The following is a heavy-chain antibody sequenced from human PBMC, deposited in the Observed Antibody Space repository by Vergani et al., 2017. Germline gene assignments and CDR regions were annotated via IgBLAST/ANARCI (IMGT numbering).Heavy chain of an antibody. J-gene: IGHJ6*02. CDR1: GFTFSSYG. CDR3: AKDFGVATFGMDV. Sequence: QVQLVESGGGVVQPGRSLRLSCAASGFTFSSYGMHWVRQAPGKGLEWVAFISYDGSNKYYADSVKGRFTISRDNSKNTLYLQMNSLRAEDTAVYYCAKDFGVATFGMDVWGQGTTVTVSS. D-gene: IGHD3-3*01. CDR2: ISYDGSNK. V-gene: IGHV3-30*18.